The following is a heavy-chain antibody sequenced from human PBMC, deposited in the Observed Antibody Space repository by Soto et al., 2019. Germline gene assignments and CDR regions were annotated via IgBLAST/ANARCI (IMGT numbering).Heavy chain of an antibody. CDR3: ARDRYYYDSSGYRWDWYFDL. Sequence: LSLTCTVSGGSVSSGSYYWSWIRQPPGKGLEWIGYIYYSGSTNYNPSLKSRVTISVDTSKNQFSLKLSSVTAADTAVYYCARDRYYYDSSGYRWDWYFDLWGRGTLVTVSS. V-gene: IGHV4-61*01. D-gene: IGHD3-22*01. J-gene: IGHJ2*01. CDR2: IYYSGST. CDR1: GGSVSSGSYY.